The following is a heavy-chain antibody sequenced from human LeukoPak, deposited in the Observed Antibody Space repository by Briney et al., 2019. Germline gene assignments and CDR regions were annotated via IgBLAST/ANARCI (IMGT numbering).Heavy chain of an antibody. V-gene: IGHV3-33*01. CDR1: VFSFTNDC. D-gene: IGHD2-2*01. J-gene: IGHJ4*02. Sequence: GGSLRLSCTTSVFSFTNDCIVWVRHAPGKGLEWVAATWYDGSKTSYTDSVKGRFTVPRDISKNTVYLQMNGLKAEDTAVYYCARDDCSTTPCYAYWGQGTLVTVSS. CDR2: TWYDGSKT. CDR3: ARDDCSTTPCYAY.